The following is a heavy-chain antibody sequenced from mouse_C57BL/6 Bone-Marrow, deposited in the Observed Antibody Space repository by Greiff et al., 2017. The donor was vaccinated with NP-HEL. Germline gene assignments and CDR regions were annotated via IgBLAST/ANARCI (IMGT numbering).Heavy chain of an antibody. CDR3: AALR. D-gene: IGHD1-2*01. Sequence: EVKLVESGPGLVKPSQSLSLTCSVTGYSITSGYYWNWIRQFPGNKLEWMGYISYDGSNNYNPSLKNRISITRDTSKNQFFLKLNSVTTEDTATYYCAALRWGQGTLVTVSA. CDR2: ISYDGSN. CDR1: GYSITSGYY. V-gene: IGHV3-6*01. J-gene: IGHJ3*01.